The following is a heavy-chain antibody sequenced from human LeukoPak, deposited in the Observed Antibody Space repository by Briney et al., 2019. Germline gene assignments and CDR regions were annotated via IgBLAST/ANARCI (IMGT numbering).Heavy chain of an antibody. D-gene: IGHD4-17*01. J-gene: IGHJ3*02. CDR1: GFTFSSYS. Sequence: GGSLRLSCAASGFTFSSYSMNWVREAPGKWLEWVSSISSSSSYIYYVDTVKGRFTISRDNAKNSLYLQMNSLRAEDTAVYYCARESTVTYAFDIWGQGTMVTVSS. V-gene: IGHV3-21*01. CDR2: ISSSSSYI. CDR3: ARESTVTYAFDI.